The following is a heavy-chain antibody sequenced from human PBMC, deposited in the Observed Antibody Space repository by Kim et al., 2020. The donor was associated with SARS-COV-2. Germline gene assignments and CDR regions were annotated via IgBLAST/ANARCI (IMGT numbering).Heavy chain of an antibody. J-gene: IGHJ6*02. CDR2: INPNSGGT. D-gene: IGHD5-18*01. Sequence: ASVKVSCKASGYTFTGYYMHWVRQAPGQGLEWMGRINPNSGGTNYAQKFQGRVTMTRDTSISTAYMELSRLRSDDTAVYYCAGEDSYGLSYYYYGMDVWGQGTTVTVSS. CDR1: GYTFTGYY. CDR3: AGEDSYGLSYYYYGMDV. V-gene: IGHV1-2*06.